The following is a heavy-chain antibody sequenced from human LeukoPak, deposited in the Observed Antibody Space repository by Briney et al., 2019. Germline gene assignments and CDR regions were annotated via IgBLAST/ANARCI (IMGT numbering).Heavy chain of an antibody. Sequence: GASVKVSCKTSGYTFTGYYMHWVRRAPGQGLEWMGWINPNSGGTNYAQKFQGRVTLTKDTSISTAYMELSRLRSDDTAVYYCARRRDCSTTRCYVECFQHWGQGTLVTVSS. D-gene: IGHD2-2*01. CDR2: INPNSGGT. CDR1: GYTFTGYY. J-gene: IGHJ1*01. CDR3: ARRRDCSTTRCYVECFQH. V-gene: IGHV1-2*02.